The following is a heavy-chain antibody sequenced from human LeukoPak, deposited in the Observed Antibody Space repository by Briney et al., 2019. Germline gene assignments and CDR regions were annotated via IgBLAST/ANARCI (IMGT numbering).Heavy chain of an antibody. J-gene: IGHJ4*02. CDR3: AREWLLPDY. CDR2: ISWNSGSI. D-gene: IGHD3-22*01. CDR1: GFTFDDYA. Sequence: PGGSLRLSCAASGFTFDDYAMHWVRQAPGKGLEWVSGISWNSGSIGYADSVKGRFTISRDNAKNSLYLQMNSLRAEDTAVYYCAREWLLPDYWGQGTLVTVSS. V-gene: IGHV3-9*01.